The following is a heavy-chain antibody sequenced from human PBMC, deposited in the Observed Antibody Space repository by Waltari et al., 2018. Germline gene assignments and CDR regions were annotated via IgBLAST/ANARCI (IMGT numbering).Heavy chain of an antibody. CDR2: MNPNSGNT. J-gene: IGHJ3*02. Sequence: VQLVQSGAEVKKPGASVQVSCKDSGYTFTSYDIHWVRQATGQGLEWMGWMNPNSGNTGYAQKCQGRVTITRNTSISTAYMELSSLRSEDTAVYYCAREKLRTDAFDIWGQGTMVTVSS. CDR3: AREKLRTDAFDI. V-gene: IGHV1-8*03. D-gene: IGHD1-1*01. CDR1: GYTFTSYD.